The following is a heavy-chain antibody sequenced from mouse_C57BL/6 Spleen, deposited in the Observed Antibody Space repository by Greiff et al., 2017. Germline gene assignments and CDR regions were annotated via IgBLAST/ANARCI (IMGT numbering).Heavy chain of an antibody. Sequence: VQLQQSGPELVKPGASVKIPCKASGYTFTDYNMDWVKQSHGKSLEWIGDINPNNGGTIYNQKFKGKATLTVDKSSSTAYMELRSLTSEDTAVYYCARARGYGKDWCFDVWGTGTTVTVSS. CDR1: GYTFTDYN. V-gene: IGHV1-18*01. J-gene: IGHJ1*03. CDR2: INPNNGGT. D-gene: IGHD2-1*01. CDR3: ARARGYGKDWCFDV.